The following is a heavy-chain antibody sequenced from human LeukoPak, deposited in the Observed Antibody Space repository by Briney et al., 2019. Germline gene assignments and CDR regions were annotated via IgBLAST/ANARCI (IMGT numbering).Heavy chain of an antibody. CDR3: TRDLNSGGSC. CDR2: IHSGGNT. D-gene: IGHD2-15*01. Sequence: GGSLRLSCAASGFTVSSSYMSWVRQAPGKGLEWVSVIHSGGNTYYADSVKGRFTISRDNSKNTMYLQMNSLRAEDTAVYYCTRDLNSGGSCWGQGTLVIVSS. CDR1: GFTVSSSY. J-gene: IGHJ4*02. V-gene: IGHV3-53*01.